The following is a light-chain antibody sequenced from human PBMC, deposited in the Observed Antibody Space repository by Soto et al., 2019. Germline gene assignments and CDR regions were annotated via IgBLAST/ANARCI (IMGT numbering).Light chain of an antibody. V-gene: IGLV1-40*01. CDR3: QSYDSSRSGYV. Sequence: QSVLXQPPSVSGAPGQRVTISCTGSSSNIGAGYDVHWYQQLPGTAPKLLIYGNSNRPSGVPDRFSGSKSGTSASLAITGLQAEDEADYYCQSYDSSRSGYVFGTRTKVTVL. CDR2: GNS. J-gene: IGLJ1*01. CDR1: SSNIGAGYD.